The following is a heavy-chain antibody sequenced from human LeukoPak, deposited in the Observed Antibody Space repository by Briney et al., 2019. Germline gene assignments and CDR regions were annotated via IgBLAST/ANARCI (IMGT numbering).Heavy chain of an antibody. CDR3: ARFIAAPYYFDY. CDR2: IRYDGSNK. Sequence: PGGSLRLSCAASGFTFSSYGMHWVRQAPGKGLEWVAFIRYDGSNKCYADSVKGRFTISRDNAKNSLYLQMNSLRAEDTAVYYCARFIAAPYYFDYWGRGTLVTVSS. D-gene: IGHD6-13*01. J-gene: IGHJ4*02. V-gene: IGHV3-30*02. CDR1: GFTFSSYG.